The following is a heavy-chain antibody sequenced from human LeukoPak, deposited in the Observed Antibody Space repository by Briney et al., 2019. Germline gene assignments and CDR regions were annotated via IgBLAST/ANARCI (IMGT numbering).Heavy chain of an antibody. V-gene: IGHV1-69*04. J-gene: IGHJ5*02. Sequence: ASVKVSCKASGGTFSSYAISWVRQAPGQGLEWMGRIIPILGIANYAQKFQGRVTITADKSTSTAYMELRSLRSDDTAVYYCAREDDRDNWFDPWGQGTLVTVSS. CDR1: GGTFSSYA. CDR3: AREDDRDNWFDP. CDR2: IIPILGIA. D-gene: IGHD3-9*01.